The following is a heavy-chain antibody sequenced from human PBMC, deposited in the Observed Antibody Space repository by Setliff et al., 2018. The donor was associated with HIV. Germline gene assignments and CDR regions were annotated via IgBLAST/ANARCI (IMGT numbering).Heavy chain of an antibody. CDR1: GGAFSSYA. D-gene: IGHD2-15*01. Sequence: GASVTVSCKASGGAFSSYALSWVRQAPGQGPELMGGIIPLFGTPTYSQKFQGRASITADESTSAVYIELSSLRSEDTAVYYCAGSKGITSGYFDSWGQGTLVTVSS. V-gene: IGHV1-69*13. CDR2: IIPLFGTP. CDR3: AGSKGITSGYFDS. J-gene: IGHJ4*02.